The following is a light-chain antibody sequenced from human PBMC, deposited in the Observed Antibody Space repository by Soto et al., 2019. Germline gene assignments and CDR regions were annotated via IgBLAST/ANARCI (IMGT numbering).Light chain of an antibody. Sequence: EIVMTQSPATLSVSPGERATLSCRASQSVSSNLAWYQQKPGQAPRLLIYGASTRATGIPARFSGSGSGTEFTITLSSLQSEDFAVYSCQQYNSWPPWTFGQGTKVEIK. CDR2: GAS. J-gene: IGKJ1*01. CDR1: QSVSSN. CDR3: QQYNSWPPWT. V-gene: IGKV3-15*01.